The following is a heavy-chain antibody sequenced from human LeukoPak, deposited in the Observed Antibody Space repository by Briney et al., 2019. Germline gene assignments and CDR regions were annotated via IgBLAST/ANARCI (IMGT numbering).Heavy chain of an antibody. V-gene: IGHV5-10-1*01. Sequence: RRESLKISCKGSGYSFTSYWISWVRQMPGKGLEWMGRIDPSDSYTNYSPSFQGHVTISADKSISTAYLQWSSLKASDTAMYYCARTSRWELANPFDYWGQGTLVTVSS. CDR1: GYSFTSYW. D-gene: IGHD1-26*01. CDR3: ARTSRWELANPFDY. J-gene: IGHJ4*02. CDR2: IDPSDSYT.